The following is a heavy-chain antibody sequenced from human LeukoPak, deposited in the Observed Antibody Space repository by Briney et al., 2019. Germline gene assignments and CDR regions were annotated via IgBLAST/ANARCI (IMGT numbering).Heavy chain of an antibody. CDR2: IWYDGSNK. CDR1: GFTFSSYG. J-gene: IGHJ5*02. V-gene: IGHV3-33*01. D-gene: IGHD3-22*01. CDR3: ARHYYDSSGHPGDWFDP. Sequence: PGGSLRLSCAASGFTFSSYGMHWVRQAPGKGLEGVADIWYDGSNKYYADSVKGRFTISRDNSKNTLYLQMNSLRAEDTAVYYCARHYYDSSGHPGDWFDPWGQGTLVTVSS.